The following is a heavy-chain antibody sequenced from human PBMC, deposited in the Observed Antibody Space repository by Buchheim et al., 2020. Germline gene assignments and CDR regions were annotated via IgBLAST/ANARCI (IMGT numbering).Heavy chain of an antibody. CDR1: GGSISSSSYY. CDR2: IYYSGST. D-gene: IGHD3-3*01. Sequence: QLQLQESGPGLVKPSETLSLTCTVSGGSISSSSYYWGWIRQPPGKGLEWIGSIYYSGSTYYNPSLKSRVTISVDTSKNQFSLKLSSVTAADTAVYYCARRLTIFGVVRLDWYFDLWGRGTL. CDR3: ARRLTIFGVVRLDWYFDL. V-gene: IGHV4-39*01. J-gene: IGHJ2*01.